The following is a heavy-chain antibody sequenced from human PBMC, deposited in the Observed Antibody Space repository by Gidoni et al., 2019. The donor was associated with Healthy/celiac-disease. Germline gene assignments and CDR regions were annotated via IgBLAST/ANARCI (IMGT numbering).Heavy chain of an antibody. CDR1: VGPTSSYY. D-gene: IGHD3-22*01. CDR2: IYYSGST. J-gene: IGHJ4*02. V-gene: IGHV4-59*01. Sequence: QVQLQESGPGLVKPSETQSLTCTVSVGPTSSYYWGWIRQPPGKGQEWIGYIYYSGSTNYNPSLKSRVTISVDTSKNQFSLKLSSVTAADTAVYYCARGGDSSGYYGGSLDYWGQGTLVTVSS. CDR3: ARGGDSSGYYGGSLDY.